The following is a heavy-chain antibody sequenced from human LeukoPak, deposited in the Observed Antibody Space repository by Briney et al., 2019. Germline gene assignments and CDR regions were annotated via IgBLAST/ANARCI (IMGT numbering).Heavy chain of an antibody. CDR2: ISSSSTII. D-gene: IGHD3-9*01. V-gene: IGHV3-48*04. J-gene: IGHJ4*02. CDR1: GFTFSSFS. Sequence: GGSLRLSCAASGFTFSSFSINWVRQAPGKGLEWVSYISSSSTIIYYADSVKGRFTISRDNAKNSLYLQMNSLRAEDTALYYCARRFGDFDWTLDYWGQGTLVTVSS. CDR3: ARRFGDFDWTLDY.